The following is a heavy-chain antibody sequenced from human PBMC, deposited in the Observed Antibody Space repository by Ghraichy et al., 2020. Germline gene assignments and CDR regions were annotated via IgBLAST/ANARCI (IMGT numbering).Heavy chain of an antibody. CDR1: GGSISSGGYY. Sequence: SETLSLTCTVSGGSISSGGYYWSWIRQHPGKGLEWIGYIYDSGSTYYKPSLKSRVTILLDTSKNQFSLKLSSVTAADTAVYYCARDVRATISDGMDVWGQGTTVTVSS. J-gene: IGHJ6*02. CDR2: IYDSGST. CDR3: ARDVRATISDGMDV. D-gene: IGHD4/OR15-4a*01. V-gene: IGHV4-31*03.